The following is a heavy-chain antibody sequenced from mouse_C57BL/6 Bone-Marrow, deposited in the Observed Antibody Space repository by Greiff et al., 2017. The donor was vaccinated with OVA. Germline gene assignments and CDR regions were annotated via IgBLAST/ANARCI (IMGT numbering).Heavy chain of an antibody. J-gene: IGHJ4*01. V-gene: IGHV1-54*01. CDR3: AREGGQGAMDY. Sequence: QVQLKESGAELVRPGTSVKVSCKASGYAFTNYLIEWVKQRPGQGLEWIGVINPGSGGTNYNEKFKGKATLTADKSSSTAYMQLSSLTSEDSAVYFCAREGGQGAMDYWGQGTSVTVSS. CDR2: INPGSGGT. D-gene: IGHD3-3*01. CDR1: GYAFTNYL.